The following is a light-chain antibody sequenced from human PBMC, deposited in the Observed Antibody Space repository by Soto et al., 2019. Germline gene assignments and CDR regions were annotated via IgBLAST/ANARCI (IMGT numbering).Light chain of an antibody. Sequence: DIQMTQSPSSLSASVGDRVTITCQASQDIRKYLNWYQQKPGRAPKLLIYGASYLETGVPSRFSGSGYGTDFIFSISSLQPEDIATYYCQQYDNLPPFTFGPGTKVAVK. CDR1: QDIRKY. V-gene: IGKV1-33*01. J-gene: IGKJ3*01. CDR2: GAS. CDR3: QQYDNLPPFT.